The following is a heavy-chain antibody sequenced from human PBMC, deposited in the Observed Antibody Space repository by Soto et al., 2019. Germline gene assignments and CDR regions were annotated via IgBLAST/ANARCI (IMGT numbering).Heavy chain of an antibody. J-gene: IGHJ4*02. V-gene: IGHV4-38-2*01. Sequence: SEPLSLTCAVSGYSISSGYYWGWIRQPPGKGLEWIGSIYHSGSTNYNPSLKSRVTISVDTSKNQFSLKLSSVTAADTAVYYCASPLYGDYGRFDYWGQGTLVTVSS. CDR1: GYSISSGYY. CDR2: IYHSGST. CDR3: ASPLYGDYGRFDY. D-gene: IGHD4-17*01.